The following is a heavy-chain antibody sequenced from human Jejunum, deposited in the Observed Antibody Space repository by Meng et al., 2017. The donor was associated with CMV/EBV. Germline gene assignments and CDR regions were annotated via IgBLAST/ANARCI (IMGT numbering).Heavy chain of an antibody. CDR2: VYSTGST. J-gene: IGHJ4*02. CDR3: ARSCSSTTCRIDY. CDR1: GGSISTYF. V-gene: IGHV4-59*01. Sequence: SGGSISTYFWNWIRQSPGKGLEWIGHVYSTGSTIYNPSLKSRVTISVDPSKNQFSLQLRSVTAADTAVYFCARSCSSTTCRIDYWGQGALVTVSS. D-gene: IGHD2-2*01.